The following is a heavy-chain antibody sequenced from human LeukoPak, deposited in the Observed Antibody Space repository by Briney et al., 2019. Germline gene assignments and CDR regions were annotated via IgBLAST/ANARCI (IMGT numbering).Heavy chain of an antibody. V-gene: IGHV1-69*06. CDR3: ARVGDYYDSSGYFG. J-gene: IGHJ4*02. D-gene: IGHD3-22*01. CDR1: GGTFSSYA. Sequence: SVKVSCKSSGGTFSSYAISWVRQAPGQGLEWMGRIIPIFGTANYAQKFQGRVTVTADKSTSTAYMELSSLRSEDTAVYYCARVGDYYDSSGYFGWGQGTLVTVSS. CDR2: IIPIFGTA.